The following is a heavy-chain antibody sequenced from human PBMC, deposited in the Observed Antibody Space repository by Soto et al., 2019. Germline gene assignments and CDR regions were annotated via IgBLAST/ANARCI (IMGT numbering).Heavy chain of an antibody. V-gene: IGHV4-30-4*01. J-gene: IGHJ5*02. CDR1: GGSISSGDYY. CDR2: IYYSGST. D-gene: IGHD3-10*01. Sequence: PSETLSLTCTVSGGSISSGDYYWSWIRQPPGKGLEWIGYIYYSGSTYYNPSLKSRVTISVDTSKNQFSLKLSSVTAADTAVYYCARVERITMVRALKFDPWGQGTLVTVSS. CDR3: ARVERITMVRALKFDP.